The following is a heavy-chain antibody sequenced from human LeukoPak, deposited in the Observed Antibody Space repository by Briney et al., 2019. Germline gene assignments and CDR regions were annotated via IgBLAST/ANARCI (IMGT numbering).Heavy chain of an antibody. Sequence: PGGSLRLSCAASGFTFSSYAMSWVRQAPGKGLEWVSAISGSGGSTYYADSVKGRFTISRDNSKNTLYLQMNSLRAEDTAVYYCAKGRITMIEVPEWWVYWGQGTLVTVSS. J-gene: IGHJ4*02. V-gene: IGHV3-23*01. D-gene: IGHD3-22*01. CDR3: AKGRITMIEVPEWWVY. CDR2: ISGSGGST. CDR1: GFTFSSYA.